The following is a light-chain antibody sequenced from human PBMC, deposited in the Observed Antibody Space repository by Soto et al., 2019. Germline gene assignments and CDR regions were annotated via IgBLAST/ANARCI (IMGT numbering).Light chain of an antibody. CDR2: GAS. CDR1: QSVSRNY. Sequence: IVLTQSPGTLSLSPGERATLSCRTSQSVSRNYLAWYQQKPGQAPRLVIYGASSRATGIPDRFSGSGSGTDFTLTISRLEPEDFAVYYCQHYGSSLWTFGQGTKVEIK. V-gene: IGKV3-20*01. CDR3: QHYGSSLWT. J-gene: IGKJ1*01.